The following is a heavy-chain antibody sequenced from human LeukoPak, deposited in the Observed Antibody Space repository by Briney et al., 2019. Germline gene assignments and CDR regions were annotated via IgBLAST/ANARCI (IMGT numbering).Heavy chain of an antibody. J-gene: IGHJ5*02. D-gene: IGHD2-15*01. CDR2: TNHSGST. CDR3: ARNKGFVVVVAATNWFDP. CDR1: GYSISNAYY. Sequence: SETLSLTCTVSGYSISNAYYWSWIRQPPGKGLEWIGETNHSGSTNYNPSLKSRVTISVDTSKNQFSLKLSSVTAADTAVYYCARNKGFVVVVAATNWFDPWGQGTLVTVSS. V-gene: IGHV4-34*01.